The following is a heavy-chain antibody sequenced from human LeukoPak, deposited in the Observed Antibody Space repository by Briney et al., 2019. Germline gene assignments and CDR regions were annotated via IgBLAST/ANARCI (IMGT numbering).Heavy chain of an antibody. D-gene: IGHD3-10*01. CDR1: GFTFSGSA. Sequence: PGGCLKLSCAASGFTFSGSAMHWVRQASGKGLEWAGRIRSKANSYATAYAASVKGRFTISRDDSKNTAYLQMNSLKTEDTAVYYCTRHADTMVRGVPTDYWGQGTLVTVSS. J-gene: IGHJ4*02. V-gene: IGHV3-73*01. CDR3: TRHADTMVRGVPTDY. CDR2: IRSKANSYAT.